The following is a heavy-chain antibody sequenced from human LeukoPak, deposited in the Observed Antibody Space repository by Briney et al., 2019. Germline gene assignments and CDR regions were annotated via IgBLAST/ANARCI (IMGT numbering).Heavy chain of an antibody. J-gene: IGHJ4*02. CDR1: GGSISSGGYY. CDR2: IYYSGST. Sequence: SETLSLTCTVSGGSISSGGYYWSWIRQHPGKGLEWIGYIYYSGSTNYNPSLKSRVTISVDTSKNQFSLKLSSVTAADTAVYYCTRVVFWPWMTTLEHDYWGQGTLVTVSS. V-gene: IGHV4-31*03. CDR3: TRVVFWPWMTTLEHDY. D-gene: IGHD2/OR15-2a*01.